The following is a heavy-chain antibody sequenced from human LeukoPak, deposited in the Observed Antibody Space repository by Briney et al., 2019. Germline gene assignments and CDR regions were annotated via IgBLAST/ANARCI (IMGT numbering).Heavy chain of an antibody. CDR2: ISSNGGST. Sequence: GGSLRLSCAASGFTFSSYAMHWVRQAPGKGLGYVSAISSNGGSTYYANSVKGRFTISRDNSKNTLYLQMGSLRAEDMAVYYCARAGGYYYDSSGYNFDYWGQGTLVTVSS. D-gene: IGHD3-22*01. V-gene: IGHV3-64*01. J-gene: IGHJ4*02. CDR1: GFTFSSYA. CDR3: ARAGGYYYDSSGYNFDY.